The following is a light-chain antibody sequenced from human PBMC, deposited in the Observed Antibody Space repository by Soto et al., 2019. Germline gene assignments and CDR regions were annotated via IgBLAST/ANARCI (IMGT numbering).Light chain of an antibody. CDR3: QQCNDWPPT. J-gene: IGKJ1*01. V-gene: IGKV3-15*01. Sequence: EIVMTQSPATLSVSPGERATLSCRASQSVSSNLAWYQEKPGQAPRLLINNTSTRATGSPARFSDSGSGKECSLTIRSLQSEDFAVYYCQQCNDWPPTFGQRTKGEIK. CDR2: NTS. CDR1: QSVSSN.